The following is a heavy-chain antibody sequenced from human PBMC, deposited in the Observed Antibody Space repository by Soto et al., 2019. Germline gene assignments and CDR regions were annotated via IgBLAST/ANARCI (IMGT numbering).Heavy chain of an antibody. D-gene: IGHD1-7*01. J-gene: IGHJ6*02. Sequence: QVQLVQSGAEVKKPGSSVKVSCKASGGTFSSYAISWVRQAPGQGLEWMGGIIPIFGTANYAQKFQGRVTITADESTSTAYMELSSLRSEDTAVYYCARDSDWNYSPPHYYYGMDVWGQGTTVTVSS. CDR1: GGTFSSYA. CDR3: ARDSDWNYSPPHYYYGMDV. V-gene: IGHV1-69*01. CDR2: IIPIFGTA.